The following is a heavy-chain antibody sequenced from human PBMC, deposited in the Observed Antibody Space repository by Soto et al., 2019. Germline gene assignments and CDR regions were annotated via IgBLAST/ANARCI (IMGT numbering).Heavy chain of an antibody. J-gene: IGHJ4*02. D-gene: IGHD2-21*01. CDR2: IYSGGST. Sequence: GGSLRLSCAASGFTVSSNYMSWVRQAPGKGLEWVSVIYSGGSTYYADSVKGRFTISRDNSKNTLYLQMNSLRAEDTAVYYCARDMGLLWWGNFDYWGQGTLVTVSS. CDR1: GFTVSSNY. V-gene: IGHV3-66*01. CDR3: ARDMGLLWWGNFDY.